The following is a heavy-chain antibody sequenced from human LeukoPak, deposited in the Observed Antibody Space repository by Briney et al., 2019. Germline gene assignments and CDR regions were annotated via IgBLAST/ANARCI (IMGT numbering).Heavy chain of an antibody. Sequence: ASVKVSCKASGYTFTSYAISWVRQAPGQGLEWMGGIIPIFGTANYAQKFQGRVTITADESTSTAYMELSSLRSEDTAVYYCARGWLVRRAALFGYYYYGMDVWGQGTTVTVSS. J-gene: IGHJ6*02. CDR1: GYTFTSYA. CDR3: ARGWLVRRAALFGYYYYGMDV. CDR2: IIPIFGTA. D-gene: IGHD6-19*01. V-gene: IGHV1-69*13.